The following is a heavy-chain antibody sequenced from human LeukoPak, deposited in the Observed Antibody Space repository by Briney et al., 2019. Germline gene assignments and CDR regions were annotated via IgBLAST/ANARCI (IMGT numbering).Heavy chain of an antibody. J-gene: IGHJ4*02. CDR1: GDYINNGGHY. D-gene: IGHD1-26*01. V-gene: IGHV4-30-2*01. CDR2: ISHRGST. CDR3: ARSEDSGSYFSFDY. Sequence: SETLSLTRSVSGDYINNGGHYWSWIRQPPGKTLEYIGYISHRGSTYYNPSLKSRLTISVDGSRNQFSLKLRSVTAADTAVYYCARSEDSGSYFSFDYWGQGTLVTVSS.